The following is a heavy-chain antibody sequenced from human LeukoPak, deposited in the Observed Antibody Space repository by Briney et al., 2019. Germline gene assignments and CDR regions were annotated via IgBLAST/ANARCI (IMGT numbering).Heavy chain of an antibody. CDR3: ARDQREDYYHYMDV. CDR1: RFTFSYYA. D-gene: IGHD6-25*01. Sequence: QPGRSLRLSRAASRFTFSYYAMHWVRQAPGKGLVWVALISYDGSHKYYADSVKGRFTISRDNSKNTLYLQMNSLRGEDTAVYYCARDQREDYYHYMDVWGKGTTVTVSS. V-gene: IGHV3-30*04. CDR2: ISYDGSHK. J-gene: IGHJ6*03.